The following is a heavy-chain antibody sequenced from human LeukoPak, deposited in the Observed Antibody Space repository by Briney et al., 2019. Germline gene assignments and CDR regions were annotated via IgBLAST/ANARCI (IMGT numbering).Heavy chain of an antibody. D-gene: IGHD2-2*01. CDR3: AKDRSDIVVVPVAHYYYYMDV. CDR1: GFTFSSYG. CDR2: IWYDGSNK. J-gene: IGHJ6*03. V-gene: IGHV3-33*06. Sequence: PGGSLRLSCAASGFTFSSYGMHWVRQAPGKGLEWVAVIWYDGSNKYCADSVKGRFTISRDNSKNTLYLQMNSLRAEDTAVYYCAKDRSDIVVVPVAHYYYYMDVWGKGTTVTVSS.